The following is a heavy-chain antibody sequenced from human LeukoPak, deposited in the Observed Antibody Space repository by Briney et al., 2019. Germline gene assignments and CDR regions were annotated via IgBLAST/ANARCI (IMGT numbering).Heavy chain of an antibody. CDR3: ARINPAVSYMISSH. CDR1: GYTFTSYG. CDR2: ISAYNGNT. V-gene: IGHV1-18*01. Sequence: ASVKVSCKASGYTFTSYGISWVRQAPGQGLEWMGWISAYNGNTNYAQRFQGRVTMTTDTSTSTAYMELRGLRSDDTAVYYCARINPAVSYMISSHWGQGTLVTISS. D-gene: IGHD3-22*01. J-gene: IGHJ4*02.